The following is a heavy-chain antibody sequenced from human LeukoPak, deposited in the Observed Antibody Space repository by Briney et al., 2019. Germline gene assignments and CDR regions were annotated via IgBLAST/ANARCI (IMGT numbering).Heavy chain of an antibody. CDR3: TTDPLGYYYGSGSPYYFDY. Sequence: GGSLRLSCAASGFTFDDYGMSWVRQAPGKGLEWVSGINWNGGSTGYADSVKGRFTISRDNAKNSLYLQMNSLKTEDTAVYYCTTDPLGYYYGSGSPYYFDYWGQGTLVTVSS. V-gene: IGHV3-20*04. CDR1: GFTFDDYG. J-gene: IGHJ4*02. CDR2: INWNGGST. D-gene: IGHD3-10*01.